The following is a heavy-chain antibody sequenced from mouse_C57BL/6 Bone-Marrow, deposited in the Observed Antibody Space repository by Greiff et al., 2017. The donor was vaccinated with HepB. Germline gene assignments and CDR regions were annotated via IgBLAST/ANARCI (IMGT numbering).Heavy chain of an antibody. V-gene: IGHV2-2*01. J-gene: IGHJ4*01. CDR2: IWSGGST. CDR1: GFSLTSYG. Sequence: QVHVKQSGPGLVQPSQSLSITCTVSGFSLTSYGVHWVRQSPGKGLEWLGVIWSGGSTDYNAAFISRLSISKDNSKSQVFFKMNSLQADDTAIYYCARMGQITTVGENAMDYWGQGTSVTVSS. D-gene: IGHD1-1*01. CDR3: ARMGQITTVGENAMDY.